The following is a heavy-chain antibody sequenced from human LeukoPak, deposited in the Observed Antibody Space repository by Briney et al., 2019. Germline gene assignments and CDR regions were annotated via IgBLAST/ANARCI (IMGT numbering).Heavy chain of an antibody. CDR1: GYSFTSYW. J-gene: IGHJ4*02. Sequence: GESLKISCKGSGYSFTSYWIGWVRQMPGKGLEWMGIIYPRDSITTYSPSFQGQVTISADKSINTAYLQWSSLRASDTAMYYCLGYYYDSSGSHFDFWGQGTLVTVSS. D-gene: IGHD3-22*01. CDR2: IYPRDSIT. V-gene: IGHV5-51*01. CDR3: LGYYYDSSGSHFDF.